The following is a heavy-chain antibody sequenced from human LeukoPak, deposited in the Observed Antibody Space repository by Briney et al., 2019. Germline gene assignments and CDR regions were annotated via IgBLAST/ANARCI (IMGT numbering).Heavy chain of an antibody. V-gene: IGHV5-10-1*01. Sequence: GESLKISCNGSGYSFTSYWISWVRQMPGKGLELMGRIDPSDSYTNYSPSFQGHDTISADKSISTAYLQWSSLKASDTAMYYCARLVDTAMVGWGQGTLVTVSS. D-gene: IGHD5-18*01. CDR3: ARLVDTAMVG. CDR1: GYSFTSYW. J-gene: IGHJ4*02. CDR2: IDPSDSYT.